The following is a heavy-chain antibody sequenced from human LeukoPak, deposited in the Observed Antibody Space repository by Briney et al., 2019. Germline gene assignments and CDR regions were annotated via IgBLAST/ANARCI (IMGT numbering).Heavy chain of an antibody. V-gene: IGHV3-7*01. J-gene: IGHJ4*02. D-gene: IGHD1-26*01. CDR1: GFTFSSYW. Sequence: GGSLRLSCAASGFTFSSYWMSWVRQAPGKGLEWVANIKQDGSEKYYVDSVKGRFTISRDNSKNTLFLEMNSLGANDTAVYYCAQWELLPTADYWGQGTLVTVSS. CDR3: AQWELLPTADY. CDR2: IKQDGSEK.